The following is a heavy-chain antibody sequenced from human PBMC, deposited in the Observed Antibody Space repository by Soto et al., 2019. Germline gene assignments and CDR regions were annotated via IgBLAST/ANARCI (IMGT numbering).Heavy chain of an antibody. V-gene: IGHV4-4*02. Sequence: QVQLQESGPGLVKPSGTLSLTCVVSGGSISTSNWWSWVRQPPGKGLEWIGEIYHSGSTNYNPSLTIRGTISVDKSKNQFSLKVTSVTAADTAVYYCARKDSTAPYSMDVWGQGTTVTVSS. CDR1: GGSISTSNW. J-gene: IGHJ6*01. CDR3: ARKDSTAPYSMDV. D-gene: IGHD2-15*01. CDR2: IYHSGST.